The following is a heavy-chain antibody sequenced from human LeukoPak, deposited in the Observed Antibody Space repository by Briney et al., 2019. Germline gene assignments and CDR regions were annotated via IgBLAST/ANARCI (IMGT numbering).Heavy chain of an antibody. J-gene: IGHJ4*02. CDR2: THSSGGT. V-gene: IGHV3-53*01. Sequence: GGSLRLSCAASGFTGSHNYMSWVRQAPGKGLEWVSATHSSGGTYYADSVKGRFTISRDNSKNTLYLQMNSLGAEDTAVYYCAKRGVDYGDFIDYWGQGTLVTVSS. CDR3: AKRGVDYGDFIDY. D-gene: IGHD4-17*01. CDR1: GFTGSHNY.